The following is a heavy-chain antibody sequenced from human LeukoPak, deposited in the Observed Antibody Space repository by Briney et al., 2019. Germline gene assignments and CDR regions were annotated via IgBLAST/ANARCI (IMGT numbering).Heavy chain of an antibody. V-gene: IGHV3-7*01. J-gene: IGHJ4*02. Sequence: GGSLRLSCAASGFTFSSYWMSWVRQAPGKGLEWVANIKQDGSEKYYMDSVKGRFTISRDNAKNSLYLQMNSLRAEDTAVYYCARGGSSWPFDYWGQGTLVTVSS. D-gene: IGHD6-13*01. CDR3: ARGGSSWPFDY. CDR1: GFTFSSYW. CDR2: IKQDGSEK.